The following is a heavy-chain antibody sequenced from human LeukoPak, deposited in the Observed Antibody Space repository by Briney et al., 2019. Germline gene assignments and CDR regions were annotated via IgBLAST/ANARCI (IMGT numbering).Heavy chain of an antibody. J-gene: IGHJ4*02. CDR2: IYHSGST. V-gene: IGHV4-38-2*02. CDR3: ARQLDHYDNIYYLDY. Sequence: PSETLSLTCTVSAHSISSAYYWGWIRQPPGKGLEWIGGIYHSGSTYCNPSLKSRVTISVDTSNNQFSLRLTSVTAADTAVYYCARQLDHYDNIYYLDYWGQGTLVTVSS. CDR1: AHSISSAYY. D-gene: IGHD3-16*01.